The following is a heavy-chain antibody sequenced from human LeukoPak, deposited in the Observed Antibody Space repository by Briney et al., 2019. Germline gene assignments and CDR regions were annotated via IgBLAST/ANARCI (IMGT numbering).Heavy chain of an antibody. V-gene: IGHV4-4*07. J-gene: IGHJ5*02. D-gene: IGHD1-20*01. Sequence: SETLSLTCTVSGGSISSYYWSWIRQPAGKGLEWIGRIYTSGSTNYNPSLKSRVTMSVDTSKNQFSLKLSSVTAADTAVYYCAREGLNWNLRRNNWFDPWGQGTLVTVSS. CDR1: GGSISSYY. CDR3: AREGLNWNLRRNNWFDP. CDR2: IYTSGST.